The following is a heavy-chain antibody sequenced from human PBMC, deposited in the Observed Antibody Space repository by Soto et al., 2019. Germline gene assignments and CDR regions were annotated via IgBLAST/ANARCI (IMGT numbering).Heavy chain of an antibody. CDR2: IYYSGST. D-gene: IGHD6-6*01. Sequence: QVQLQESGPGLVKPSETLSLTCTVSGGSISSYYWRWIRQPPGTGLEWIGSIYYSGSTNYNPSLKSRVTISVDTAKNQFSLKLSSVTAADTAVYYCARETVGSSSYNWFDPWGQGTLVTVSS. J-gene: IGHJ5*02. CDR1: GGSISSYY. CDR3: ARETVGSSSYNWFDP. V-gene: IGHV4-59*01.